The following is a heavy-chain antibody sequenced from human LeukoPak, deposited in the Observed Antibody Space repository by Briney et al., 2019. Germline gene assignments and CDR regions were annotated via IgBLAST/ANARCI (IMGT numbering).Heavy chain of an antibody. CDR3: ARGEQTAMENAFDI. Sequence: SVTVSCKASGGTFSSYAISWVRQAPGQGLEWMGRIIPILGIANYAQKFQGRVTITADKSTSTAYMELSSLRSEDTAVYYCARGEQTAMENAFDIWGQGTMVTVFS. D-gene: IGHD5-18*01. CDR1: GGTFSSYA. CDR2: IIPILGIA. V-gene: IGHV1-69*04. J-gene: IGHJ3*02.